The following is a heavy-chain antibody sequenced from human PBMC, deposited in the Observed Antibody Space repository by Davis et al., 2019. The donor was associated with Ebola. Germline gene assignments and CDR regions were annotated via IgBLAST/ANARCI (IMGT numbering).Heavy chain of an antibody. CDR2: INSDGSST. Sequence: GESLKISCAASGFTFSSYWMHWVRQAPGKGLVWVSRINSDGSSTSYADSVKGRFTISRDNAKNSLYLQMNSLRDEDTAVYYCAREVGWFDPWGQGTLVTVSS. CDR1: GFTFSSYW. V-gene: IGHV3-74*01. CDR3: AREVGWFDP. J-gene: IGHJ5*02. D-gene: IGHD1-26*01.